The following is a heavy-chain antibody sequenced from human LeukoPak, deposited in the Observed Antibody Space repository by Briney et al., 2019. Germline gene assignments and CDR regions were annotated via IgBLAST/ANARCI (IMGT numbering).Heavy chain of an antibody. V-gene: IGHV3-9*01. J-gene: IGHJ4*02. CDR1: GFTFDDYA. CDR3: AKDSFARRMVDEFDY. D-gene: IGHD2-8*01. Sequence: PGRSLRLSCAASGFTFDDYALHWVRQAPGKGLEWVSGISWNSGSIGYADSVKGRFTISRDNAKNSLYLQMNSLRAEDTALYYCAKDSFARRMVDEFDYWGQGTLVTVSS. CDR2: ISWNSGSI.